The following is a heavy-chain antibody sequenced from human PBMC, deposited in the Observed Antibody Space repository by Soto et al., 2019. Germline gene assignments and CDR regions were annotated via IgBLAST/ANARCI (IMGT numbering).Heavy chain of an antibody. J-gene: IGHJ4*02. V-gene: IGHV4-39*01. Sequence: QLPLQDSVPGLVKPWETLSLPCTVSYGSISVSNVFWGWVRQPPGKGLEWIGTIDYIGTAYFNPSLGTRVTVPLDTSKNQFSLTLYSVTAADTAVYYFARTTVSHLDFWGQGILVTVSS. CDR3: ARTTVSHLDF. CDR1: YGSISVSNVF. D-gene: IGHD4-4*01. CDR2: IDYIGTA.